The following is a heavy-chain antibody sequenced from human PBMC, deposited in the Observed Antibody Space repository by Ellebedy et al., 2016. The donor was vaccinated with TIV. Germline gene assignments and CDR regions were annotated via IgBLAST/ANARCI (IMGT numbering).Heavy chain of an antibody. J-gene: IGHJ4*02. CDR1: GYTFTTYA. D-gene: IGHD5-18*01. Sequence: GESLKISCKASGYTFTTYAIAWVRQMPGKGLEWMGIIYPADSDTIYSPSFQGQDTISVDKSINTAYLQWNSLKASDTAMYYCASRGYTYGYYLDYWGQGTLVTVSS. CDR3: ASRGYTYGYYLDY. V-gene: IGHV5-51*01. CDR2: IYPADSDT.